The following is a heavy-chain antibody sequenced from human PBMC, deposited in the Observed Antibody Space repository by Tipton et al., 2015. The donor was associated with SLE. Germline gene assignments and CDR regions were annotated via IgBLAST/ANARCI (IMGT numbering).Heavy chain of an antibody. CDR1: GGSISSYY. V-gene: IGHV4-59*12. CDR2: IYYTGST. D-gene: IGHD1-26*01. J-gene: IGHJ3*02. CDR3: ARDPFSGTSRAEDI. Sequence: TLSLTCTVSGGSISSYYWSWIRQPPGKGLEWIGSIYYTGSTYYKPSLKSRVTISVDTSKNQFSLNLSSVTAADTAIYYCARDPFSGTSRAEDIWGQGTMVTVSS.